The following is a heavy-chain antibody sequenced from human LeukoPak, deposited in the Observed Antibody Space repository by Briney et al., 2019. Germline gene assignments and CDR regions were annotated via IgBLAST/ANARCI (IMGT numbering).Heavy chain of an antibody. D-gene: IGHD4-17*01. CDR2: INPSGGST. V-gene: IGHV1-46*01. CDR3: ARYGHASNYYYYYYMDV. Sequence: ASVKVSCKASGYTFTSYYMHWVRQAPGQGLEWMGIINPSGGSTSYAQKFQGRVTMTRDMSTSTVYMELSSLRSEDTAVYYCARYGHASNYYYYYYMDVWGKGTTVTVSS. CDR1: GYTFTSYY. J-gene: IGHJ6*03.